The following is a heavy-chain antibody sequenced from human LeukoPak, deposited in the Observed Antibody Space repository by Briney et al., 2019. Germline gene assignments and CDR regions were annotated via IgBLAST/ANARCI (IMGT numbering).Heavy chain of an antibody. Sequence: SVKVSCTASGGTFSSYAISWVRQAPGQGLEWMGGIIPIFGTANYAQKFQGRVTITADESTSTAYMELSSLRSEDTAVYYCGGGHSSXSPPDYWGQGTLVTVSS. V-gene: IGHV1-69*01. CDR3: GGGHSSXSPPDY. J-gene: IGHJ4*02. D-gene: IGHD6-13*01. CDR1: GGTFSSYA. CDR2: IIPIFGTA.